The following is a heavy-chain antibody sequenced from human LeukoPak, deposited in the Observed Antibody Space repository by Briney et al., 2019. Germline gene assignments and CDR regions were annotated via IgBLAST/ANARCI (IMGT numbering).Heavy chain of an antibody. Sequence: ASVKVSCKASGGTFSSYAISWVRQAPGQGLEWMGWINPNSGGTNYAQKFQGWVTMTRDTSISTAYMELSRLRSDDTAVYYCARAPPSYYYGSGSFDYWGQGTLVTVSS. V-gene: IGHV1-2*04. D-gene: IGHD3-10*01. CDR1: GGTFSSYA. CDR3: ARAPPSYYYGSGSFDY. CDR2: INPNSGGT. J-gene: IGHJ4*02.